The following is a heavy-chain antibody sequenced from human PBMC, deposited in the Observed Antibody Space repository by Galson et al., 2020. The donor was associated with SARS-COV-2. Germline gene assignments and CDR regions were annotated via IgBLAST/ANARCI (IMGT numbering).Heavy chain of an antibody. CDR3: SKRWGFGDT. CDR2: ISGSGANT. V-gene: IGHV3-23*01. Sequence: GGSLRLSCATSGFTFNTYAMNWVRQAPGKGLEWVSTISGSGANTYYADSVKGRFTISRDNSKNTLYLQMNSLRAEDTALYYCSKRWGFGDTWGQGTLVTVSS. D-gene: IGHD3-10*01. CDR1: GFTFNTYA. J-gene: IGHJ5*02.